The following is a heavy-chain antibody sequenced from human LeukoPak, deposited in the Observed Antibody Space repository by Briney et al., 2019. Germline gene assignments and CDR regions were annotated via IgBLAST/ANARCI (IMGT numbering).Heavy chain of an antibody. D-gene: IGHD3-22*01. J-gene: IGHJ4*02. CDR2: ISGSGGST. V-gene: IGHV3-23*01. CDR3: ATTSYYDSSGYYYY. Sequence: GGSLRLSCAASGFTFSSYAMSWVRQAPVKGLEWVSAISGSGGSTYYADSVKGRFTISRDNSKNTLYLQMNSLRAEDTAVYYCATTSYYDSSGYYYYWGQGTLVTVSS. CDR1: GFTFSSYA.